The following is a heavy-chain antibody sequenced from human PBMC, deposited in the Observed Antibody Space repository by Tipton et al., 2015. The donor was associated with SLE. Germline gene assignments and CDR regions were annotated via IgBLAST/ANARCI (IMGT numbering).Heavy chain of an antibody. CDR2: IKQDGSEK. D-gene: IGHD6-13*01. V-gene: IGHV3-7*02. CDR1: GFTFSSYW. J-gene: IGHJ2*01. CDR3: ARILSSSWYIWYFDL. Sequence: SLRLSCAASGFTFSSYWMSWVRQAPGKGLEWVANIKQDGSEKYYVDSVKGRFTISRDNAKNSLYLQMNSLRAEDTAVYYCARILSSSWYIWYFDLWGRGTLVTVSS.